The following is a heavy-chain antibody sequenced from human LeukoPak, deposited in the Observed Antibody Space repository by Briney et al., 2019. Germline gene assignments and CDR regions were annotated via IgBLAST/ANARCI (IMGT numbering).Heavy chain of an antibody. D-gene: IGHD6-13*01. V-gene: IGHV3-21*04. J-gene: IGHJ6*02. CDR3: ARGMGSSWTYYYYGMDV. CDR1: GFTFSSYS. CDR2: ISSSSSYI. Sequence: GGSLRLSCAASGFTFSSYSMNWVRQAPGKGLEWVSSISSSSSYIYYADSVKGRFTISRDNAKNSLYLQMNSLRAEDTAVYYCARGMGSSWTYYYYGMDVWGQGTTVTVSS.